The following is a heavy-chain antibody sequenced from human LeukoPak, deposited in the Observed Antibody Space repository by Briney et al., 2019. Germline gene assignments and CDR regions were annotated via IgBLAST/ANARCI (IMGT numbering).Heavy chain of an antibody. D-gene: IGHD3-9*01. CDR1: GYTFTSYG. CDR2: ISAYNGNT. CDR3: ARTDYDILTGYKYYFDY. Sequence: ASVKVSCKASGYTFTSYGISWVRQAPGQGLEWMGWISAYNGNTNYAQKLQGRVTMTTDTSTSTAYMELRSLRSDGTAVYYCARTDYDILTGYKYYFDYWGQGTLVTVSS. V-gene: IGHV1-18*01. J-gene: IGHJ4*02.